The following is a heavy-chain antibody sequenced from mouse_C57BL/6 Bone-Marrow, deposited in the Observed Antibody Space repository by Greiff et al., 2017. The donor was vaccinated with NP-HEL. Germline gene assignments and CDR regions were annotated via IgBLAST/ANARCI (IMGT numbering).Heavy chain of an antibody. CDR1: GYTFTDYY. Sequence: VQLQQSGPVLVKPGASVKMSCKASGYTFTDYYMNWVKQSHGKSLEWIGVINPYNGGTSYHQSFKGKATLSVDQSSSTVYMELNSLTSEASAVYNDTSEGRTNYFDYWGQGTTLTVSS. J-gene: IGHJ2*01. CDR3: TSEGRTNYFDY. CDR2: INPYNGGT. V-gene: IGHV1-19*01. D-gene: IGHD1-1*01.